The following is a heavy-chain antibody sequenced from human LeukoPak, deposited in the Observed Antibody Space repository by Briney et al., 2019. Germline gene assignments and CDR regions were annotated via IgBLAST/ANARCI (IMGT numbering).Heavy chain of an antibody. CDR1: NGSIITSSYY. Sequence: SETLSLTCTVPNGSIITSSYYWGWIRQPPGKGLEWIGSIYYRGRTYYSPSLKTRVTISADTSNNQFSLNLSSVTASDTAVYYCARQKILDDNYDSSGYYVDQWGQGSLVTVSS. J-gene: IGHJ4*02. D-gene: IGHD3-22*01. CDR2: IYYRGRT. V-gene: IGHV4-39*01. CDR3: ARQKILDDNYDSSGYYVDQ.